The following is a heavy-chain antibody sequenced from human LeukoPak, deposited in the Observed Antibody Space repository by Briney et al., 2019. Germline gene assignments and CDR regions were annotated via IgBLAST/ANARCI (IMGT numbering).Heavy chain of an antibody. D-gene: IGHD3-9*01. CDR2: IDPSDSYT. CDR3: ARLEYYDILTGYYWNDD. Sequence: GESLRISCKGSGYSFTSYWISWVRQMPGKGLEWMGRIDPSDSYTNYSPSFQGHVTISADKSISTAYLQWSSLKASDTAIYYCARLEYYDILTGYYWNDDWGQGTLVTVSS. J-gene: IGHJ4*02. CDR1: GYSFTSYW. V-gene: IGHV5-10-1*01.